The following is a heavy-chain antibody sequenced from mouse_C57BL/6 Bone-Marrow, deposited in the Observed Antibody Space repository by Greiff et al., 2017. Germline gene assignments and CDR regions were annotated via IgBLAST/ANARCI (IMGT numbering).Heavy chain of an antibody. CDR2: IYPGGGYT. J-gene: IGHJ1*03. CDR3: ARYWDYWYFDV. CDR1: GYTFTNYW. Sequence: VQLQQSGAELVRPGTSVKMSCKASGYTFTNYWIGWAKQRPGHGLEWIGDIYPGGGYTNYNEKLKGKATLTADKSSSTAYMQFSSLTSEDSAIYYCARYWDYWYFDVWGTGTTVTVSS. V-gene: IGHV1-63*01. D-gene: IGHD4-1*01.